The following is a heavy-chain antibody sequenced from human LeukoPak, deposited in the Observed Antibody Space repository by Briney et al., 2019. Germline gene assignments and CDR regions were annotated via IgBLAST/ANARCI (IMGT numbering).Heavy chain of an antibody. CDR3: AKDVAAPAQMDV. J-gene: IGHJ6*02. CDR2: ISGSGVST. Sequence: PGGSLRLACAASGFRFSSYAMSWVRQAPGKGLEWVSAISGSGVSTYYADSVKGRFTISRDNSKNTLYLQMNSLRAEDTAVYYCAKDVAAPAQMDVWGQGTTVTVSS. CDR1: GFRFSSYA. V-gene: IGHV3-23*01. D-gene: IGHD6-19*01.